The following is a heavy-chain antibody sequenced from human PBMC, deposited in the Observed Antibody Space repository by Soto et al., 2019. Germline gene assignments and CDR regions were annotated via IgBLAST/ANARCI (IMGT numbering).Heavy chain of an antibody. CDR1: GGTFSSYA. CDR3: ARSLRFLEWLNEGCMDV. D-gene: IGHD3-3*01. V-gene: IGHV1-69*06. CDR2: IIPIFGTA. Sequence: SVKVSCKASGGTFSSYAISWVRQAPGQGLELMGGIIPIFGTAKYAQKFQGRVTITADKSTSTAYMELSSLRSEDTAVYYCARSLRFLEWLNEGCMDVWGQ. J-gene: IGHJ6*02.